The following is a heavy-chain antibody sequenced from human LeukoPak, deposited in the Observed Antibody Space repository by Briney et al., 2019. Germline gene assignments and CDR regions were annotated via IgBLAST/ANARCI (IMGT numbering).Heavy chain of an antibody. J-gene: IGHJ4*02. CDR2: IKQDGSEK. V-gene: IGHV3-7*01. D-gene: IGHD1-26*01. Sequence: GGSLRLSCAASGFTFSSYWMSWVRQAPGKGLEWVANIKQDGSEKYYVDSVKGRFTIPRDNAKNSLYLQMNSLRAEDTAMYYCARSQWELLDFDYWGQGTLVTVSS. CDR3: ARSQWELLDFDY. CDR1: GFTFSSYW.